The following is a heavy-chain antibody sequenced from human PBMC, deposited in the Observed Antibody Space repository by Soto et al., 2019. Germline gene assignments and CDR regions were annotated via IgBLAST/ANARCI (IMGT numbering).Heavy chain of an antibody. Sequence: EVQLVESGGDLVQPGGSLRLSCAASGFIFSDCWLGWVRQAPGEGLEWVANIKTDGSSIYYVGSVRGRFTISRDNAKNLLHLQMNSLRAEDTAVYYCARHGDYVFDYWGQGTLVTVSS. CDR2: IKTDGSSI. CDR3: ARHGDYVFDY. CDR1: GFIFSDCW. J-gene: IGHJ4*02. D-gene: IGHD3-16*01. V-gene: IGHV3-7*02.